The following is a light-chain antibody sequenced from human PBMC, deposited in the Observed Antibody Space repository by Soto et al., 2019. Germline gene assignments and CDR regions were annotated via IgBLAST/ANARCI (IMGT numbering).Light chain of an antibody. CDR1: QSVVSN. Sequence: EILMTLSPPALSMSQGERASVSCRASQSVVSNIAWYQQKPGQAPRLLIYGAPTRANGIPARLRGRGSVTEFTLTVSTLESDGFTLSYCQRYNMWARVGPGTKV. J-gene: IGKJ1*01. CDR2: GAP. V-gene: IGKV3-15*01. CDR3: QRYNMWAR.